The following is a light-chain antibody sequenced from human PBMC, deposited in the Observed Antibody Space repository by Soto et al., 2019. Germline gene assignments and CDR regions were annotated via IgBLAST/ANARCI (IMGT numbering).Light chain of an antibody. V-gene: IGKV1-33*01. J-gene: IGKJ3*01. Sequence: DIPMTQSPSSLSASVGDRVTITCQASQDISNYLNWYQQKPGKAPKLLIYDASNLETGVPSRFSGSGSGTDFTFTISSLQPEDIATYYCQQYDNLPFTFGPGTKVYI. CDR3: QQYDNLPFT. CDR2: DAS. CDR1: QDISNY.